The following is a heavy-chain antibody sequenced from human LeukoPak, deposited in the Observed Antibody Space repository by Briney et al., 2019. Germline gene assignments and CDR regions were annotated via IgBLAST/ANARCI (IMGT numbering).Heavy chain of an antibody. Sequence: GGSLRLSCAASGFTFSSYAMSWVRQAPGKGLEWVSAISGSGGSTYYADSVKGRFTISRDKSKDTLYLQMNSLRAEDTAVYYCAKSVLASSLFDYWGQGTLVTVSS. V-gene: IGHV3-23*01. CDR1: GFTFSSYA. CDR2: ISGSGGST. D-gene: IGHD1-1*01. J-gene: IGHJ4*02. CDR3: AKSVLASSLFDY.